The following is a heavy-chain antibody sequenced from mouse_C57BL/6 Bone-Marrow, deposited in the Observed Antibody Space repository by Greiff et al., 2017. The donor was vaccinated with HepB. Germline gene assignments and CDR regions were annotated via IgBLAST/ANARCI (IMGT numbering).Heavy chain of an antibody. CDR3: ARQGYPYYFDY. CDR2: IDPSDSYT. Sequence: QVQLQQPGAELVKPGASVKLSCKASGYTFTSYWMQWVKQRPGQGLEWIGEIDPSDSYTNYNQKFKGKATLTVDTSSSTAYMQLSSLTSDDSAVYYCARQGYPYYFDYWGQGTTLTVSS. J-gene: IGHJ2*01. D-gene: IGHD2-2*01. CDR1: GYTFTSYW. V-gene: IGHV1-50*01.